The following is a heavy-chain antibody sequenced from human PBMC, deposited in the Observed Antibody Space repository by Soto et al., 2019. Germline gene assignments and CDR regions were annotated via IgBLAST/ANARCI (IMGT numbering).Heavy chain of an antibody. CDR3: ARNLIVVAATPSDFDY. V-gene: IGHV2-5*02. D-gene: IGHD2-15*01. Sequence: QITLKESGPTLVKPTQTLTLTCTFSGFSLSPSGVGVGWIRQPPGKALEWLALIYWDDDKRYSPSLKSRLTITKDTSKNQVVLTMTNMDPVDTATYYCARNLIVVAATPSDFDYWGQGTLVTVSS. J-gene: IGHJ4*02. CDR2: IYWDDDK. CDR1: GFSLSPSGVG.